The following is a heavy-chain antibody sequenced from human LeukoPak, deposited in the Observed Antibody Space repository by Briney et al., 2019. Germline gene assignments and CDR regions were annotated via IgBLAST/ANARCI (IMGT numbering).Heavy chain of an antibody. J-gene: IGHJ4*02. CDR1: GGSISSYY. CDR2: IYYSGST. V-gene: IGHV4-59*12. Sequence: SETLSLTCTVSGGSISSYYWSWIRQPPGKGLEWIGYIYYSGSTNYNPSLKSRVTISVDTSKNQFSLKLSSVTAADTAVYYCARDGFPLRPLDYWGQGTLVTVSS. CDR3: ARDGFPLRPLDY.